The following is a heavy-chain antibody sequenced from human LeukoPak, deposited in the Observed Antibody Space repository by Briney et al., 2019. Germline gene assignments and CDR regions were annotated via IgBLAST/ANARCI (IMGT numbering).Heavy chain of an antibody. CDR2: MKRDGSEI. D-gene: IGHD3-10*02. V-gene: IGHV3-7*01. Sequence: GGSLRLSCSASGFTFSTYWMSWVRQAPGKGLEWVANMKRDGSEIYYVDSVRGRFTISRDNARNSLYLQMNSLRAEDTAVYYCARLCWGSQLAGFDSWGQGTLVTVSS. CDR1: GFTFSTYW. CDR3: ARLCWGSQLAGFDS. J-gene: IGHJ4*02.